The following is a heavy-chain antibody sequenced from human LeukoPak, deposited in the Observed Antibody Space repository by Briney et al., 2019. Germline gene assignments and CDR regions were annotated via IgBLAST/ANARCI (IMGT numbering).Heavy chain of an antibody. CDR1: GSSFSDYS. V-gene: IGHV3-48*04. CDR3: ERDRIAVAGTL. J-gene: IGHJ4*02. Sequence: PGGSLRLSCAASGSSFSDYSMHWVRQAPGKGLEWVSSISSTGNTIYYADSVKGRFTISRDNAKNSLYLQMSSLKTEDTAVYYCERDRIAVAGTLWGQGTLVTVSS. CDR2: ISSTGNTI. D-gene: IGHD6-19*01.